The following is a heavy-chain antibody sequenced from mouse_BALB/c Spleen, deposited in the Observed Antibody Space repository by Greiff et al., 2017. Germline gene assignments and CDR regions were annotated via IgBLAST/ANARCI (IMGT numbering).Heavy chain of an antibody. CDR3: ARDRDYYRYGLYIDV. J-gene: IGHJ1*01. Sequence: VQLKESGGGLVQPGGSLKLSCAASGFTFSSYGMSWVRQTPDKRLELVATINSNGGSTYYPDSVKGRFTISRDNAKNTLYLQMSSLKSEDTAMYYCARDRDYYRYGLYIDVWGEGTTVTVSS. CDR2: INSNGGST. CDR1: GFTFSSYG. D-gene: IGHD2-14*01. V-gene: IGHV5-6-3*01.